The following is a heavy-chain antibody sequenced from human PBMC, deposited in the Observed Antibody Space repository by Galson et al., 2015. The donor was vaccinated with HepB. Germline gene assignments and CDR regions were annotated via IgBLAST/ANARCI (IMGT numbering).Heavy chain of an antibody. D-gene: IGHD3-3*01. V-gene: IGHV3-30*03. J-gene: IGHJ6*03. CDR2: ISYDGSNK. Sequence: SLRLSCAASGFTFSSYGMHWVRQAPGKGLEWVAVISYDGSNKDYADSVKGRFTTSRDNSKNTLYLQMNSLRAEDTAVYYCATLLGADDFWSGYYTDYYMDVWGKGTTVTVSS. CDR1: GFTFSSYG. CDR3: ATLLGADDFWSGYYTDYYMDV.